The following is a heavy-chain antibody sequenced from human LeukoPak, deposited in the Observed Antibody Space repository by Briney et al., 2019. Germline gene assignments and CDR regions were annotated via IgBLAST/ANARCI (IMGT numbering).Heavy chain of an antibody. J-gene: IGHJ6*03. CDR2: ITRDSIYT. CDR3: ARDPYNGYYGDDYYYYMDV. V-gene: IGHV3-21*01. CDR1: GFTFSNYN. Sequence: GGSLRLSCAASGFTFSNYNMNWVRQTPGKGLEWVSSITRDSIYTFHADSVKGRFTISRDNAKNSLSLQMNSLRAEDTAVYYCARDPYNGYYGDDYYYYMDVWGKGTTVTIPS. D-gene: IGHD4-17*01.